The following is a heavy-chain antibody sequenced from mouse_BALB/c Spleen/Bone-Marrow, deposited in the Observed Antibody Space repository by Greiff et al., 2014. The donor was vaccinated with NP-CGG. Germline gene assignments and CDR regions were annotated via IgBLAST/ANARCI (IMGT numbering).Heavy chain of an antibody. J-gene: IGHJ4*01. CDR1: GFTLSDYY. CDR3: ARDRRITTATYAMDY. D-gene: IGHD1-2*01. CDR2: ISDGGSYT. V-gene: IGHV5-4*02. Sequence: EVQRVESGGGLVKPGGSLKLSCAASGFTLSDYYMYWVRQTPEKRLEWVATISDGGSYTYYPDRVKGRFTISRDNAKNNLYLQMSSLKSEDTAMYYCARDRRITTATYAMDYWGQGTSVTVSS.